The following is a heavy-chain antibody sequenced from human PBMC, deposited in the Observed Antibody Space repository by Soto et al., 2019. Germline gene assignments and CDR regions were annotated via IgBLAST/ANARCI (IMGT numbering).Heavy chain of an antibody. V-gene: IGHV3-15*07. CDR1: GFTFSNAW. D-gene: IGHD5-18*01. CDR2: IKSKTDGGTT. CDR3: TSKWIQLWLLEYYYYGMDV. Sequence: GGSLRLSCAASGFTFSNAWMNWVRQAPGKGLEWVGRIKSKTDGGTTDYAAPVKGRFTISRDDSKNTLYLQMNSLKTEDTAVYYCTSKWIQLWLLEYYYYGMDVWGQGTTVTVSS. J-gene: IGHJ6*02.